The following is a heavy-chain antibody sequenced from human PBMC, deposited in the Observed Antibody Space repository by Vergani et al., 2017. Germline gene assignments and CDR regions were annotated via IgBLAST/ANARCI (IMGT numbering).Heavy chain of an antibody. CDR2: IYYSGST. Sequence: QLQLQESGPGLVKPSETLSLTCTVSGGSISSSSYYWGWIRQPPGKGLEWIGSIYYSGSTNYNPSLKSRVTISVDTSKNQFSLKLSSVTAADTAVYYCASGDYSNGIDYWGQGTLVTVSS. CDR3: ASGDYSNGIDY. D-gene: IGHD4-11*01. V-gene: IGHV4-39*07. CDR1: GGSISSSSYY. J-gene: IGHJ4*02.